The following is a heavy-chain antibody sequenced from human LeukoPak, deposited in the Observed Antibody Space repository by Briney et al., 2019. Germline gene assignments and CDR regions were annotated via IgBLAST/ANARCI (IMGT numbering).Heavy chain of an antibody. J-gene: IGHJ2*01. CDR3: ARDSCSGGGCYYWYFDL. CDR2: INPNSGAT. CDR1: GYTFTSYY. Sequence: GASVKVSCKASGYTFTSYYMHWVRQAPGQGLEWMGWINPNSGATNYAQKFQGRVTMTRDTSISTASMELSSLKPDDTAVYYCARDSCSGGGCYYWYFDLWGRGTLVTVSS. D-gene: IGHD2-15*01. V-gene: IGHV1-2*02.